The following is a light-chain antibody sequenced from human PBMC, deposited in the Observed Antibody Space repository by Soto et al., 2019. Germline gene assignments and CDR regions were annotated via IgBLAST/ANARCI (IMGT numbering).Light chain of an antibody. CDR2: GAS. Sequence: EIVLTQSPGTLSLSPREKATLSCRASQRISSRNLAWYQQKPGQPPRLLIYGASSRATGIPDRFSCSGSVTDFSVTINSVEREDFAVYYCQQYSELPHSFGQGTKLEV. CDR3: QQYSELPHS. J-gene: IGKJ2*03. CDR1: QRISSRN. V-gene: IGKV3-20*01.